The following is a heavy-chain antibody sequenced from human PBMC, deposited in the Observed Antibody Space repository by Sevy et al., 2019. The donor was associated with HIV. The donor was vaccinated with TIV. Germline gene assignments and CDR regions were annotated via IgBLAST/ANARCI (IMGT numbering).Heavy chain of an antibody. CDR3: AKHIAYCGGDCYPPLYYFDY. CDR1: GFTVNSNY. Sequence: GGSLRLSCAASGFTVNSNYMTWVRQAPGKGLEWVSAISGSGYSTYYADSVKGRFTISRDKSKNTLYLQINSLRAEDTAVYYCAKHIAYCGGDCYPPLYYFDYWGQGTLVTVSS. CDR2: ISGSGYST. J-gene: IGHJ4*02. D-gene: IGHD2-21*02. V-gene: IGHV3-23*01.